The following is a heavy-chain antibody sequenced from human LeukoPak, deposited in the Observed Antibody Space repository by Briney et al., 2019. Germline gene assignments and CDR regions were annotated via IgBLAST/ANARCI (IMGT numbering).Heavy chain of an antibody. CDR3: TRGGNTGYNYNAFDV. CDR2: IRSSGSTT. CDR1: GFTFSSYE. Sequence: PGGSLRLSCAASGFTFSSYEMNWVRQAPGKGLEWVSYIRSSGSTTYYANSVKGRFTISRDNAKNSLYLQMSSLRAEDTAVYYCTRGGNTGYNYNAFDVWGQGTMVTVSS. J-gene: IGHJ3*01. D-gene: IGHD3-22*01. V-gene: IGHV3-48*03.